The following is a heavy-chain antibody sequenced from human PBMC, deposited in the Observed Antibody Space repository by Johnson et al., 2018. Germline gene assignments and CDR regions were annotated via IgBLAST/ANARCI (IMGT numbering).Heavy chain of an antibody. CDR2: ISSSSSYI. D-gene: IGHD3-22*01. CDR3: ARGTHYYDSSGYPVGAFDI. J-gene: IGHJ3*02. Sequence: QVQLVQSGGGLVKXGGSXRLXCAASGFTFSDYYMTWIRQAPGKGLEWVSSISSSSSYIYYAASVKGRFPISRDTAKNSLYLQMNSRRAEDTAVYYCARGTHYYDSSGYPVGAFDIWGQGTMVTVSS. CDR1: GFTFSDYY. V-gene: IGHV3-11*06.